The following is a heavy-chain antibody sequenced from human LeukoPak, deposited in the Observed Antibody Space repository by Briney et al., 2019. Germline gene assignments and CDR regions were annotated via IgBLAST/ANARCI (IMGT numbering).Heavy chain of an antibody. J-gene: IGHJ5*02. Sequence: SETLSLTCAVYGGSFSGYYWSWIRQPPGKGLEWIGEINHSGSTNYNPSLKSRVTISVDTSKNQFSLKLSSVTAADTAVYYCARGPTLFDPWGQGTLVTVSS. V-gene: IGHV4-34*01. CDR3: ARGPTLFDP. CDR1: GGSFSGYY. CDR2: INHSGST.